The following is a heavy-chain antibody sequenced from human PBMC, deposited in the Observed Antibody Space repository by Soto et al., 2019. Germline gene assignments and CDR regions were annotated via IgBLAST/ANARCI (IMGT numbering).Heavy chain of an antibody. CDR3: ARGPSYSDSYFDH. D-gene: IGHD4-17*01. V-gene: IGHV3-30*03. J-gene: IGHJ4*02. CDR1: DFTFSNYA. Sequence: PGGSLRLSCAASDFTFSNYAMRWVRQAPGKGLQWLAVISYDGNNKYYADSVEGRFTISRDNSKNTVYLQMNSLRLEDTAVYYCARGPSYSDSYFDHWGQGTLVTVSS. CDR2: ISYDGNNK.